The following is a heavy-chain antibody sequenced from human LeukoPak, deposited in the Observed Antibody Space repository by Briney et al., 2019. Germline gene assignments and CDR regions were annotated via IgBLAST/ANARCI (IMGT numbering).Heavy chain of an antibody. CDR3: TRDHCRGDNCPAFDY. D-gene: IGHD2-15*01. CDR1: GYTFTSFG. CDR2: IGAYNGDT. J-gene: IGHJ4*02. V-gene: IGHV1-18*04. Sequence: ASVKVSCKPSGYTFTSFGISWVRQAPGQGLEWVGWIGAYNGDTNYAQKCQGRVTKTTDTSTSTAYMDLRSLRSDDTAVYYCTRDHCRGDNCPAFDYWGQGTLVTVSS.